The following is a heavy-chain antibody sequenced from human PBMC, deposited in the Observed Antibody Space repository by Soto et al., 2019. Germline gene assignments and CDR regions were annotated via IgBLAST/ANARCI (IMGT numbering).Heavy chain of an antibody. J-gene: IGHJ4*02. V-gene: IGHV3-48*03. CDR1: GFTFNNYA. Sequence: EVQLVESGGGLVQPGRSLRLSCAASGFTFNNYAMNWGRQAPGKGLEWVSYISSRGSTIYYADSVKGRFTISRDNAKNSMYLQMDSLRAEDTAVYYCARDVFSGLRGDYWGQGTLVTVSS. CDR2: ISSRGSTI. CDR3: ARDVFSGLRGDY. D-gene: IGHD3-10*01.